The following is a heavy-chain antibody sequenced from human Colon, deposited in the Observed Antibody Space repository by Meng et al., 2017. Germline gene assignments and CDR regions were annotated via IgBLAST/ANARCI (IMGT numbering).Heavy chain of an antibody. CDR2: IYYTGST. J-gene: IGHJ4*02. CDR3: AKYDRPPYCFEY. V-gene: IGHV4-59*01. CDR1: GGSISGNY. Sequence: VHTQESGPRLVKPSEPLSLTCTVSGGSISGNYWSWIRQSPGRGLEWIAYIYYTGSTNYNPSFKSRATISVDTSKNQFSLNLASVTAADTAVYYCAKYDRPPYCFEYWGQGTLVTVSS. D-gene: IGHD2-15*01.